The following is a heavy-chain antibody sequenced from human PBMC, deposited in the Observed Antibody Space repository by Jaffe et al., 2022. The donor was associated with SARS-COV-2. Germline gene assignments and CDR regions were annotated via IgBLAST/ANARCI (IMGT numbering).Heavy chain of an antibody. Sequence: EVQLVESGGGLVQPGGSLRLSCAASGFTFSSYWMHWVRQAPGKGLVWISYINTDGSDTTYADSVKGRFTISRDNAKNTLYLQLNSLRVEDTAVYYCARDYFPLHPHGVDYWGQGTLVTVSS. CDR3: ARDYFPLHPHGVDY. CDR1: GFTFSSYW. CDR2: INTDGSDT. J-gene: IGHJ4*02. D-gene: IGHD2-8*01. V-gene: IGHV3-74*01.